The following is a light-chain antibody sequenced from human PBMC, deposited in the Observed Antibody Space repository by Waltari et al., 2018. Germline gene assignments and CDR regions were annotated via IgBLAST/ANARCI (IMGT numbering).Light chain of an antibody. CDR2: GAS. CDR3: QQYNNWLPLT. J-gene: IGKJ4*01. Sequence: EIVLTQSPVILSVSPGESTTLSCRASQSITSNLPWYQQKPGQSPRLLIYGASIRAAGIPARFSGSGSGTEFTLTISSLQSEDFAVYYCQQYNNWLPLTFGGGTKVEIK. V-gene: IGKV3-15*01. CDR1: QSITSN.